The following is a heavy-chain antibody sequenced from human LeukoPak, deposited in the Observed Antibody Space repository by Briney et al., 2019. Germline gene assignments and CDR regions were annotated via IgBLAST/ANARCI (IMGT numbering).Heavy chain of an antibody. CDR2: IYYSGST. D-gene: IGHD6-13*01. V-gene: IGHV4-39*07. CDR1: GGSISSSSYY. Sequence: SETLSLTCTVSGGSISSSSYYWGWIRQPPGKGLEWIGSIYYSGSTYYNPSLKSRVTISVDTSKNQFSLKLSSVTAADTAVYYCARSSPGVGYSSSWYVGSHTGDYYYYYMDVWGKGTTVTVSS. CDR3: ARSSPGVGYSSSWYVGSHTGDYYYYYMDV. J-gene: IGHJ6*03.